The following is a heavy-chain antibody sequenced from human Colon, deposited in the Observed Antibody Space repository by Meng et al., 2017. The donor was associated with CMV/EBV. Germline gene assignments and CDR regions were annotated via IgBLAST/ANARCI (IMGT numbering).Heavy chain of an antibody. J-gene: IGHJ6*02. V-gene: IGHV1-8*01. D-gene: IGHD3-3*01. Sequence: ASVMVSCKASGYTFTSYDINWVRQATGQGLEWMGWMNPNSGNTGYAQKFQGRVTMTRNTSISTAYMELSSLRSEDTAVYYCARGLLRFLEWFSPYYYYGMDVWGQGTTVTVSS. CDR3: ARGLLRFLEWFSPYYYYGMDV. CDR1: GYTFTSYD. CDR2: MNPNSGNT.